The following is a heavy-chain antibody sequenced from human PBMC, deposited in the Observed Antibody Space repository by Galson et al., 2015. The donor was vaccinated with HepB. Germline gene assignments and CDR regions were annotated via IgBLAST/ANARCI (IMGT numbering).Heavy chain of an antibody. D-gene: IGHD3-3*01. CDR1: GYSFSTSG. Sequence: SVKVSCKASGYSFSTSGISWVRQAPGQGLERMGWISAYNGNINYAQKFQNRVTMTTDASTTTAFMELRSLRPDDTAIYYCARDLSDFRRGYYHPFDYWGQGTLVTVSS. CDR2: ISAYNGNI. V-gene: IGHV1-18*01. CDR3: ARDLSDFRRGYYHPFDY. J-gene: IGHJ4*02.